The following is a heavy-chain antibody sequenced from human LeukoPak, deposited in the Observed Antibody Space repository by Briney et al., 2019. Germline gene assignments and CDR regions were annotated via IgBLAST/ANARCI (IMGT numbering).Heavy chain of an antibody. CDR1: GFSFSTYG. J-gene: IGHJ4*02. V-gene: IGHV3-23*01. CDR3: ARGIQDYYDSSGYLDY. D-gene: IGHD3-22*01. Sequence: GGSLRLSCAASGFSFSTYGMNWVRQAPGKGLEWVSSISETGVSTYYADSVKGRFTISRHNSKNTLYLQMNSLRAEDTAVYYCARGIQDYYDSSGYLDYWGQGTLVTVSS. CDR2: ISETGVST.